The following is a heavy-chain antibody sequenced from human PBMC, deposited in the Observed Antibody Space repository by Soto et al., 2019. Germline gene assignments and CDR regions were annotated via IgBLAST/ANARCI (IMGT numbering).Heavy chain of an antibody. CDR1: GGSISSYY. J-gene: IGHJ4*02. CDR3: ARVSRDYYGSGSRLDY. CDR2: IYYSGST. Sequence: PSETLSLTCTVSGGSISSYYWSWIRQPPGKGLEWIGYIYYSGSTNYNPSLKSRVTISVDTSKNQFSLKLSSVTAADTAVYYCARVSRDYYGSGSRLDYWGQGTLVTVYS. V-gene: IGHV4-59*01. D-gene: IGHD3-10*01.